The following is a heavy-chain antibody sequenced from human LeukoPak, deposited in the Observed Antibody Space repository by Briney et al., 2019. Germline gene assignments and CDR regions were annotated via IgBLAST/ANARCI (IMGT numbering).Heavy chain of an antibody. CDR3: ARAVYYYDSSGFDY. CDR1: GGTFGSYT. V-gene: IGHV1-69*13. J-gene: IGHJ4*02. CDR2: IIPVFGTA. D-gene: IGHD3-22*01. Sequence: ASVTVSCKASGGTFGSYTISWVRQAPGQGLEWLGGIIPVFGTANYAQKFQGRVTITADESTSTAYMELSSLRSEDTAVYYCARAVYYYDSSGFDYWGQGTLVTVSS.